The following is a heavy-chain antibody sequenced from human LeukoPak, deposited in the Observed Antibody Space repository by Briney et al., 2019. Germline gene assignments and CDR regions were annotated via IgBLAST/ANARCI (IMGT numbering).Heavy chain of an antibody. D-gene: IGHD1-26*01. CDR1: GFTVSSNY. J-gene: IGHJ4*02. V-gene: IGHV3-53*01. Sequence: PGGCLRLSSAASGFTVSSNYMSWVRQAPGKGLEWVSVIYSGGSTYYADSVKGRFTISRDNSKNTLYLQMNSLRAEDTAVYYCARGVGSGSRLRAGDYWGQGTLVTVSS. CDR2: IYSGGST. CDR3: ARGVGSGSRLRAGDY.